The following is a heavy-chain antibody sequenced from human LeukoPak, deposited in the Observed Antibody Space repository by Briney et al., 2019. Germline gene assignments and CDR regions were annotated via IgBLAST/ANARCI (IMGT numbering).Heavy chain of an antibody. CDR2: MNPDSGVT. D-gene: IGHD1-1*01. CDR1: GYSFTTYW. V-gene: IGHV1-2*02. Sequence: ASVTVSCKASGYSFTTYWIRWVRQAPGQGLEWMGCMNPDSGVTGYAQTFQGRVTMTRDTSINTAYMHLSSLRPDDTAVYFCARDPGYLQPDYWGQGTLVTVPS. CDR3: ARDPGYLQPDY. J-gene: IGHJ4*02.